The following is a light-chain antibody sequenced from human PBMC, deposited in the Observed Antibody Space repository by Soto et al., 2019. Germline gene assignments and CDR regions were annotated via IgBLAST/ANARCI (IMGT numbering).Light chain of an antibody. V-gene: IGKV3-20*01. CDR1: QSVSSSY. CDR2: DAS. J-gene: IGKJ4*01. CDR3: QQFSSYPLT. Sequence: EIVLTQSPGALSLSPGERATLCCRASQSVSSSYLAWYQQKPGQAPRLLIYDASSRATGIPDRFSGGGSGTDFTLTISRLEPEDFAVYYCQQFSSYPLTFGGGTKVDIK.